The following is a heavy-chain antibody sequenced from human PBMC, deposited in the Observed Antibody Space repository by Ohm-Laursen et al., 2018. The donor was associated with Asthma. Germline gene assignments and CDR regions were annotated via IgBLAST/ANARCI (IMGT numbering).Heavy chain of an antibody. Sequence: SLRLSCSASGFTFSSYAMSWVRQAPGKGLECVSAIIGSGADTYYADSVKGRFTISRDISKNTLYLQMNTLRAEDTAVYYCARETATGSQNIHYYDLDVWGQGTTVIVSS. V-gene: IGHV3-23*01. CDR3: ARETATGSQNIHYYDLDV. CDR2: IIGSGADT. CDR1: GFTFSSYA. D-gene: IGHD2-15*01. J-gene: IGHJ6*02.